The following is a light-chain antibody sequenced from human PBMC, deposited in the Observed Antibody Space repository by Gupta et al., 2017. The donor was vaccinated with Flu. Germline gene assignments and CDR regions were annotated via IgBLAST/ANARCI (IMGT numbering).Light chain of an antibody. J-gene: IGLJ1*01. CDR1: SSYVGGYEY. V-gene: IGLV2-11*01. Sequence: QTALTQTRSLYGCHGQLVTNSCTGTSSYVGGYEYVAWYRQNAGKGPKHMIYTINKSTSGVPDRFSGSRSGNTASLTISRLQAEDEADYYCCSYAGSGHKHVFGTGTRVTVL. CDR2: TIN. CDR3: CSYAGSGHKHV.